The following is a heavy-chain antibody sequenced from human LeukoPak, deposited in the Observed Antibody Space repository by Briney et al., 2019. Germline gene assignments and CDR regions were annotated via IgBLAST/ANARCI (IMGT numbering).Heavy chain of an antibody. J-gene: IGHJ3*02. D-gene: IGHD3-10*01. CDR3: SGIDETIWFGDRDKGAFDI. CDR2: IIPIFGTG. Sequence: ASVKVSCKASGYTFTSYGISWVRQAPGQGLEWMGGIIPIFGTGKHAQKFQGRVTITADESTSTAYMELSSLRSEDTAVYYCSGIDETIWFGDRDKGAFDIWGQGTMVTVSS. V-gene: IGHV1-69*13. CDR1: GYTFTSYG.